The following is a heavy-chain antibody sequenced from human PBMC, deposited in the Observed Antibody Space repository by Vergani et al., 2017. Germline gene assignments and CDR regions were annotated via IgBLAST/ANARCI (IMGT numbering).Heavy chain of an antibody. V-gene: IGHV3-74*01. CDR1: GFTFSSYW. Sequence: EVQLVESGGGLVQPGGSLRLSCAASGFTFSSYWMHWVRQAPGKGLVWVSRINSDGSSTSYADSVKGRFTISRDNSKNTLYLQMNSLRAEDTAVYYCAKEGAWIQLWQEYYGMDVWGQGP. J-gene: IGHJ6*02. CDR2: INSDGSST. D-gene: IGHD5-18*01. CDR3: AKEGAWIQLWQEYYGMDV.